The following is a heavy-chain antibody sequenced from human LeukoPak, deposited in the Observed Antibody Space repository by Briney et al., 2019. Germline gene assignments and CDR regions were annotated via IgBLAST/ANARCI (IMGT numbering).Heavy chain of an antibody. CDR1: GYTFTGYY. J-gene: IGHJ4*02. CDR2: INPNSGGT. CDR3: ARDGPYSSGITTEYYFDY. Sequence: ASVKVSCKASGYTFTGYYMHWVRQAPGQGLEWMGWINPNSGGTNYAQKFQGRVTTTRDTSISTAYMELSRLRADDTAVYYCARDGPYSSGITTEYYFDYWGQGTLVTVSS. V-gene: IGHV1-2*02. D-gene: IGHD6-19*01.